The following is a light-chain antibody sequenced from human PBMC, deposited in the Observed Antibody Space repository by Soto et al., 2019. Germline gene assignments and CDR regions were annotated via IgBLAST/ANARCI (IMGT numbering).Light chain of an antibody. V-gene: IGLV4-69*01. Sequence: QPVLTQSPSASASLGASVKLTCTLSSGHSSYAIAWHQQQPEKGPRYLMKLNSDGSHSKGDGIPDRFSGSSSGAERYLTISSLQSEDEADYYCQTRGTGVVFGGGTKVTVL. CDR2: LNSDGSH. J-gene: IGLJ2*01. CDR3: QTRGTGVV. CDR1: SGHSSYA.